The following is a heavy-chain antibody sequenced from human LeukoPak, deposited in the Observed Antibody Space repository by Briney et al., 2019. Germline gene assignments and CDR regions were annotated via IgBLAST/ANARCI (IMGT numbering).Heavy chain of an antibody. Sequence: SETLSLTCSVYGGSFSGYYWSWIRQPPGKGLEWIGEINHSGSTNYNSSLKSRVIISGDTSKNQFSLKLSSVTAADTAVYYCARTVTLDHWGQGTLVTVSS. CDR1: GGSFSGYY. V-gene: IGHV4-34*01. D-gene: IGHD4-23*01. CDR2: INHSGST. J-gene: IGHJ4*02. CDR3: ARTVTLDH.